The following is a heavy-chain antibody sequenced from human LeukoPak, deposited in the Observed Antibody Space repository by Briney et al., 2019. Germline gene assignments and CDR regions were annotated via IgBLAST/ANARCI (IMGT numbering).Heavy chain of an antibody. J-gene: IGHJ4*02. Sequence: GGSLRLSCAASGFTFSSYSMNWVRQAPGKGLVWVSRINSDGSSTSYADSVKGRFTISRDNAKNTLYLQMNSLRAEDTAVYYCARAREYSDFDYWGQGTLVTVSS. CDR1: GFTFSSYS. V-gene: IGHV3-74*01. CDR2: INSDGSST. D-gene: IGHD2-21*01. CDR3: ARAREYSDFDY.